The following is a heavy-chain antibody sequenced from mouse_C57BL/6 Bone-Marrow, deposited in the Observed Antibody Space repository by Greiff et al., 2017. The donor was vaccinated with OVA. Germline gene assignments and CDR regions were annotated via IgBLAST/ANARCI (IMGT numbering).Heavy chain of an antibody. CDR1: GFTFSDFY. V-gene: IGHV7-1*01. J-gene: IGHJ4*01. Sequence: EVQLVESGGGLVQSGRSLRLSCATSGFTFSDFYMEWVRQAPGKGLEWIAASRNKANDYTTEYSASVKGRFIVSRDTSQSILYLQMNALRAEETAIYYCARDALGMDYWGQGTSVTVSS. CDR2: SRNKANDYTT. CDR3: ARDALGMDY.